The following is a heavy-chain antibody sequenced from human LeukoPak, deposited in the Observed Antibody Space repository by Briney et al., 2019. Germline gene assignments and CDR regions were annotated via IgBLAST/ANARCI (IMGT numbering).Heavy chain of an antibody. CDR1: GFTFSGSD. CDR2: IDAGGGST. V-gene: IGHV3-23*01. CDR3: ANNEARAMALCLN. J-gene: IGHJ4*02. D-gene: IGHD5-18*01. Sequence: GGSLRLSCAASGFTFSGSDMSWVRQAPGKGLEWVSAIDAGGGSTYYAEPVKGRFTISRDNSRNTLYLQINSLRAGDTAVYYCANNEARAMALCLNWGQGTLVIVPS.